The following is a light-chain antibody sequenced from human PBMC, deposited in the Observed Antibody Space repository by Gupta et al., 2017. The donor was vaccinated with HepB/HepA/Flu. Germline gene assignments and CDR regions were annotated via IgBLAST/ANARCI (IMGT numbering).Light chain of an antibody. CDR1: NIGSKS. Sequence: QPPSVSVAPEKTAIITCGGNNIGSKSVHWYQQKPGQAPVLVVYDNRDRPSEIPERCSGSNSGSTATLTISRVEAGDEDAYYCQVWDSSSDHVVFGGGTKLTVL. CDR3: QVWDSSSDHVV. CDR2: DNR. J-gene: IGLJ2*01. V-gene: IGLV3-21*03.